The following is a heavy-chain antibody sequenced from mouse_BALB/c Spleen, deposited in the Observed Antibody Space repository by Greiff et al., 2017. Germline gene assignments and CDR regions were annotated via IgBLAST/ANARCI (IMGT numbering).Heavy chain of an antibody. CDR3: ARRDYYGSSYYFDY. J-gene: IGHJ2*01. CDR1: GFTFSSYA. Sequence: EVQLVESGGGLVKPGGSLKLSCAASGFTFSSYAMSWVRQTPEKRLEWVASISSGGSTYYPDSVKGRFTISRDNARNILYLQMSSLRSEDTAMYYCARRDYYGSSYYFDYWGQGTTLTVSS. CDR2: ISSGGST. V-gene: IGHV5-6-5*01. D-gene: IGHD1-1*01.